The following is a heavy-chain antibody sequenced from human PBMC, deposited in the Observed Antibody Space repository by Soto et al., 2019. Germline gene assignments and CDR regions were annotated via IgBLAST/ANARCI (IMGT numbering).Heavy chain of an antibody. CDR2: IYYSGST. V-gene: IGHV4-59*01. Sequence: PSDTLSLTCTVSGGSISNYYWSWIRQPPGKGLEWIGYIYYSGSTNYNPPLKSRVTISVDTSKHQFSLKLSSVTAADTAVYYCARGVATIGPRGQGTLVTVSS. J-gene: IGHJ5*02. CDR3: ARGVATIGP. CDR1: GGSISNYY. D-gene: IGHD5-12*01.